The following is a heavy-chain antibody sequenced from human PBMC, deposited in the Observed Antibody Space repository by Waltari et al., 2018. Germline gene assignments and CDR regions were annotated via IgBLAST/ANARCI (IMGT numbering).Heavy chain of an antibody. CDR1: GGSLKTSNS. CDR3: GRSYVWGKYRRFDY. J-gene: IGHJ4*02. Sequence: QVQLQESGPGLVKPSETLSLSCAVSGGSLKTSNSWNWVRQAPGKGLEWLGEVFDSGSTNYHVALKSRLTISIDMSKNQFSLELTSVSASDTAIYYGGRSYVWGKYRRFDYWGQGIRVIVSS. CDR2: VFDSGST. D-gene: IGHD3-16*02. V-gene: IGHV4-4*02.